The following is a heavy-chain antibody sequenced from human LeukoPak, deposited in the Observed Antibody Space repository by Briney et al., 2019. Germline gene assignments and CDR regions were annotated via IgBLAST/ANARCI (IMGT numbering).Heavy chain of an antibody. V-gene: IGHV3-66*02. D-gene: IGHD6-13*01. CDR3: AREERIPKVGAAAYGDV. CDR2: IYSGGST. Sequence: QPGGSLRLSCAGSGFPFSNYWMAWVRQAPGKGLEWVSVIYSGGSTYYADSVKGRFTISRDNSKNTLYLQMNSLRAEDTAVYYCAREERIPKVGAAAYGDVWGKGTTVTVSS. J-gene: IGHJ6*04. CDR1: GFPFSNYW.